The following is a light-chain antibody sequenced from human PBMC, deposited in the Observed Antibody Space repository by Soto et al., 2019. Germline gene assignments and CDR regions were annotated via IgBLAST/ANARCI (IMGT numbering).Light chain of an antibody. CDR1: QNISSN. CDR2: GAS. CDR3: QQYNNCLWT. V-gene: IGKV3-15*01. Sequence: EIVMTQSPATLSVSPGERATLSCRASQNISSNLAWYQQKPGQAPRVLIDGASTRATGIPARFSGSGSGTEFTLNISSLQSEDFTVYYCQQYNNCLWTVGGGTKVEIK. J-gene: IGKJ1*01.